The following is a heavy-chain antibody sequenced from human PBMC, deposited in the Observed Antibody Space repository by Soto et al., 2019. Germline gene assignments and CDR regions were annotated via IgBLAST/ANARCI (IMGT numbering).Heavy chain of an antibody. J-gene: IGHJ6*02. CDR2: VIPISGTA. D-gene: IGHD3-3*01. CDR1: GGTFSSYA. V-gene: IGHV1-69*01. Sequence: QVQLVQSGAEVKKPGSSVKVSCKASGGTFSSYAISWVRQAPGPGLEWMGGVIPISGTANYAQKFQGRVTTTADESTSTAYMEVNSLRSEDTAVYYCARSDTIFGGEGLGYYYDGMDVWGQGTTVTVSS. CDR3: ARSDTIFGGEGLGYYYDGMDV.